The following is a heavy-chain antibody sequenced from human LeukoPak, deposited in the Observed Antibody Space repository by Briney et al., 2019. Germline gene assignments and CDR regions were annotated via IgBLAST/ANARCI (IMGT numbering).Heavy chain of an antibody. CDR2: IYYSGST. Sequence: SETLSLTCTVSGGSISSYYWSWIRQPPGKGLEWIGYIYYSGSTNYNPSLKSRVTILVDTSKNQFSLKLSSVTAVDTAVYYCASTLYGDPSNYYYYGMDVWGQGTTVTVSS. CDR3: ASTLYGDPSNYYYYGMDV. CDR1: GGSISSYY. J-gene: IGHJ6*02. D-gene: IGHD4-17*01. V-gene: IGHV4-59*01.